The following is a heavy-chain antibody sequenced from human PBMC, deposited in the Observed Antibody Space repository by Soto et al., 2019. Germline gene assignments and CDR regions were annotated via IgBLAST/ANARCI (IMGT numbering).Heavy chain of an antibody. V-gene: IGHV1-2*04. D-gene: IGHD3-10*01. J-gene: IGHJ5*02. CDR3: ARTSRLDLLWFGELEVWFDP. Sequence: ASVKVSCKASGYTFTGYYIHWVRQAPGQGLEWMGWINPNSGGTNYAQKFQGWVTMTRDTSISTAYMELSRLRSDDTAVYYCARTSRLDLLWFGELEVWFDPWGQGTLVTVSS. CDR1: GYTFTGYY. CDR2: INPNSGGT.